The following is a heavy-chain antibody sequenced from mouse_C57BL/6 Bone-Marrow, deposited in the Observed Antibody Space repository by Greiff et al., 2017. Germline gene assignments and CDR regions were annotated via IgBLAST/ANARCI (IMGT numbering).Heavy chain of an antibody. J-gene: IGHJ3*01. V-gene: IGHV5-6*02. CDR3: ARRGVVALDY. CDR1: GFTFSSYG. D-gene: IGHD1-1*01. Sequence: EVKLVESGGDLVKPGGSLKLSCAASGFTFSSYGMSWVRQTPDKRLEWVATISSGGSYTYYPDSVKGRFTISRDNAKNTLYLQMSSLKSEDTAMYYCARRGVVALDYWGQGTLVTVSA. CDR2: ISSGGSYT.